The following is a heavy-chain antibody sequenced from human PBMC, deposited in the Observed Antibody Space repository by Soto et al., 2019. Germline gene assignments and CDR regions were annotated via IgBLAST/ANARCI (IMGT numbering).Heavy chain of an antibody. CDR1: GGSFSGYY. CDR3: ERGFRGFFSSTSCSWGGYYYYYMDV. Sequence: SETLSLTCAVYGGSFSGYYWSWIRQPPGKGLEWIGEINHSGSTNYNPSLKSRVTISVDTSKNQFSLKLSSVTAADTAVYYCERGFRGFFSSTSCSWGGYYYYYMDVWGKGTTVTVSS. CDR2: INHSGST. D-gene: IGHD2-2*01. J-gene: IGHJ6*03. V-gene: IGHV4-34*01.